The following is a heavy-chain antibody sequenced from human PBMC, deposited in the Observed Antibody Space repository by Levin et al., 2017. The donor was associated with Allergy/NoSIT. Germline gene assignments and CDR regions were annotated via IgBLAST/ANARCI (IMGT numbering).Heavy chain of an antibody. CDR3: ARDIVGARSSNWYDAAFDI. J-gene: IGHJ3*02. V-gene: IGHV3-66*01. CDR1: AFTVSSNY. CDR2: IYSDGST. Sequence: PGGSLRLSCAASAFTVSSNYMSWVRQAPGKGLEWVSVIYSDGSTYYADSVKGRFTISRDNSKNTLYLQMNSLTAEDTALYYCARDIVGARSSNWYDAAFDIWGQGTMVTVSS. D-gene: IGHD6-13*01.